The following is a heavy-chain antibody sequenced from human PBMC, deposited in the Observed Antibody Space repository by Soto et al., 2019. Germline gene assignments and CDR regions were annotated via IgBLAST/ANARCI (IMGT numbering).Heavy chain of an antibody. CDR2: IYPGDSDT. D-gene: IGHD6-19*01. CDR1: GYGFANYW. V-gene: IGHV5-51*01. Sequence: RGESLKISCEASGYGFANYWIGWVRQMPGKGLEWMGIIYPGDSDTTYSPSFQGHVTISADKSISTAYLQWSSLEASDTAIYYCARAPSHGWYQHFDYWGQGTLVTVSS. J-gene: IGHJ4*02. CDR3: ARAPSHGWYQHFDY.